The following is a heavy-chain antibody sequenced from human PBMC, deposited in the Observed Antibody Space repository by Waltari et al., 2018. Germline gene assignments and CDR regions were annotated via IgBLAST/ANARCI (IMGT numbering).Heavy chain of an antibody. J-gene: IGHJ4*02. CDR3: ARDSGFREPWCY. V-gene: IGHV4-39*07. CDR1: GGSISSSSYY. Sequence: QLQLQESGPGLVKPSETLSLTCTVSGGSISSSSYYWGWIRQPPGKGLEWIGSIYYSGSTYYNPSLKSRVTISVDTSKNQFSLKLSSVTAADTAVYYCARDSGFREPWCYWGQGTLVTVSS. CDR2: IYYSGST. D-gene: IGHD3-10*01.